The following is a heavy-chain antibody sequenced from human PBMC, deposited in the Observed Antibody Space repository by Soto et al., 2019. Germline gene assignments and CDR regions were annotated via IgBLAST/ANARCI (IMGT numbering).Heavy chain of an antibody. CDR1: GFTFSNAW. CDR2: IKSKTDGGTT. Sequence: GGSLRLSCAASGFTFSNAWMSWVRQAPGKGLEWVGRIKSKTDGGTTDYAAPVKGRFTISRDDSKNTLYLQMNSLKTEDTAVYYCTTAYFWSGYYKGYYYYYMDVWGKGTTVTVSS. CDR3: TTAYFWSGYYKGYYYYYMDV. V-gene: IGHV3-15*01. D-gene: IGHD3-3*01. J-gene: IGHJ6*03.